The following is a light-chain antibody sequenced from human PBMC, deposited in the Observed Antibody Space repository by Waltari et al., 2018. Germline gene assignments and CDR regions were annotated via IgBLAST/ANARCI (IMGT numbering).Light chain of an antibody. Sequence: SYVLTQPPSVSVAPGATARNSCGGNDIGTKRVHWFQQRPSQAPVLVIYYDSDRPSGIPVRFSGFKSGNTATLTISRVEAGDEADYYCQVWDTTSNHRVFGGGTKLTVL. J-gene: IGLJ2*01. CDR2: YDS. V-gene: IGLV3-21*04. CDR1: DIGTKR. CDR3: QVWDTTSNHRV.